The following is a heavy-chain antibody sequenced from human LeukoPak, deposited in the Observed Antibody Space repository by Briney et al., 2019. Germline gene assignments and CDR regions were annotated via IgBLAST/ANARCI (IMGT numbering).Heavy chain of an antibody. D-gene: IGHD6-6*01. J-gene: IGHJ4*02. V-gene: IGHV3-74*01. Sequence: GGSLRLSCAASGFTFSSYWMHWARQGRGKGLVWVSRINSDGSSTSYADSVKGRFTISRDNAKNTLYLQMNSLRAEDTAVYYCARAAVGAQADYWGQGTLVTVSS. CDR2: INSDGSST. CDR1: GFTFSSYW. CDR3: ARAAVGAQADY.